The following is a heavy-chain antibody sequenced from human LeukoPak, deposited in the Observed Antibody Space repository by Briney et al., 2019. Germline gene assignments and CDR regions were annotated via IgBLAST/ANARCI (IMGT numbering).Heavy chain of an antibody. Sequence: GGSLRLSCAASGFTFITYAMIWVRRAPGKGLEWVAAISGSGDATYYADFVKGGFTISRDNSENTVYLQVNSLRAEDTAIYHCARLSGTSGTTSRVLHYWGQGAPVTVSS. D-gene: IGHD1-1*01. V-gene: IGHV3-23*01. CDR3: ARLSGTSGTTSRVLHY. CDR1: GFTFITYA. CDR2: ISGSGDAT. J-gene: IGHJ4*02.